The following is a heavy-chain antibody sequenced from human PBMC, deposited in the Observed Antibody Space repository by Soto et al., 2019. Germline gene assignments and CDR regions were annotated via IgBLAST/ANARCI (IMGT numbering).Heavy chain of an antibody. Sequence: PGGSLRLSCAASGFTFSSYAMHWVRQAPGKGLEWVAVISYDGSNKYYADSVKGRFTISRDNSKNTLYLQMNSLRAEDTAVYYCASSHSYYYDSSGTHAFDIWGQGTMVTVSS. D-gene: IGHD3-22*01. V-gene: IGHV3-30-3*01. J-gene: IGHJ3*02. CDR2: ISYDGSNK. CDR3: ASSHSYYYDSSGTHAFDI. CDR1: GFTFSSYA.